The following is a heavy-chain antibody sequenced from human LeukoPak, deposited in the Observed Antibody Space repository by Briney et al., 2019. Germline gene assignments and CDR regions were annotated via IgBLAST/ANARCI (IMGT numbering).Heavy chain of an antibody. CDR2: IYYSGST. J-gene: IGHJ4*02. V-gene: IGHV4-59*01. Sequence: SETLSLTCAVYGGSFSGYYWSWIRQPPGKGLEWIGYIYYSGSTNYNPSLKSRVTISVDTSKNQFSLNLSSVTAADTAMYYCARKGAGNIDYWGQGTLVTVSS. CDR3: ARKGAGNIDY. CDR1: GGSFSGYY. D-gene: IGHD4-23*01.